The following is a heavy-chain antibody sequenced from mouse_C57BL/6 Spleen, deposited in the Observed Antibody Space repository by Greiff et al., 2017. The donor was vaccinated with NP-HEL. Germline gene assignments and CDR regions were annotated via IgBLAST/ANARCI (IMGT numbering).Heavy chain of an antibody. D-gene: IGHD2-10*02. CDR1: GYTFTSYW. V-gene: IGHV1-61*01. CDR2: IYPSDSET. Sequence: QVQLKQPGAELVRPGSSVKLSCKASGYTFTSYWMDWVKQRPGQGLEWIGNIYPSDSETHYNQKFKDKATLTVDKSSSTAYMQLSSLTSEDSAVYYCLKYGNYAMDYWGQGTSVTVSS. J-gene: IGHJ4*01. CDR3: LKYGNYAMDY.